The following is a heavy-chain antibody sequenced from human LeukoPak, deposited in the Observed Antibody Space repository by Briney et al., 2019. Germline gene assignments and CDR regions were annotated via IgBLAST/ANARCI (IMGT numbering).Heavy chain of an antibody. J-gene: IGHJ5*02. Sequence: GGSLRLSCAASGFTFSSYWMHWVRQAPGKGLEWEANINQDGSEKYYVASVKGRFTISRDNAKNSLYLQMNSLRVEDTAVYYCGAALKSWGQGTLVTVSS. CDR2: INQDGSEK. V-gene: IGHV3-7*03. CDR3: GAALKS. D-gene: IGHD6-13*01. CDR1: GFTFSSYW.